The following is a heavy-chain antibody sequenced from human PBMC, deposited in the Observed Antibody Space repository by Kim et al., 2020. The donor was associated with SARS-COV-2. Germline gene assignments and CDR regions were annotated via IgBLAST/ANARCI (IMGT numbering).Heavy chain of an antibody. Sequence: NGERTCYADSVRGRFTMSRDNSKNILFLQLSSLRVEDTAVYYCARGIYDTWGQGTLVIVSS. V-gene: IGHV3-23*01. D-gene: IGHD3-3*01. CDR2: NGERT. J-gene: IGHJ5*02. CDR3: ARGIYDT.